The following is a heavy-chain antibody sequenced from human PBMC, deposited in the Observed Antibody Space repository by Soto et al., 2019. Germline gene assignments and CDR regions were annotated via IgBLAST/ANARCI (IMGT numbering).Heavy chain of an antibody. V-gene: IGHV5-51*01. Sequence: GESLKISCKGSGYSFTSYWIGWVRQMPGKGLEWMGIIYPGDSDTRYSPSFQGQVTISADKSISTAYLQWSSLKASDTAMYYCASTGHCSSTSCYGEDYYYYGMDVWGQGTTVTVSS. CDR2: IYPGDSDT. J-gene: IGHJ6*02. D-gene: IGHD2-2*01. CDR1: GYSFTSYW. CDR3: ASTGHCSSTSCYGEDYYYYGMDV.